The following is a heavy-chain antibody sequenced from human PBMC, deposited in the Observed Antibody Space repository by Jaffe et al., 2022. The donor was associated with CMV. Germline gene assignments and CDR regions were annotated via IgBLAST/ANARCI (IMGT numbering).Heavy chain of an antibody. J-gene: IGHJ4*02. CDR1: GYTFTSYW. CDR3: ARHSTSWDVPITFDY. D-gene: IGHD1-20*01. CDR2: IYPGDSDT. V-gene: IGHV5-51*01. Sequence: EVQLVQSGAEVKKSGESLKISCKGSGYTFTSYWIGWVRQMPGKGLEWMGIIYPGDSDTRYSPSFQGQVTISADKSISTAYLQWSRLKAPDTAMYYCARHSTSWDVPITFDYWGQGTLVTVSS.